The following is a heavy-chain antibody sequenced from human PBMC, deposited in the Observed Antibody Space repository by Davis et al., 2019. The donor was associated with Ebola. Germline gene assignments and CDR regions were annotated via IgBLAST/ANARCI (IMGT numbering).Heavy chain of an antibody. CDR3: ARVRAYHGDYDYFDY. D-gene: IGHD4-17*01. J-gene: IGHJ4*02. CDR2: IIPIFGTA. CDR1: GGTFSSYA. V-gene: IGHV1-69*06. Sequence: AASVKVSCKAPGGTFSSYAISWVRQAPGQGLEWMGGIIPIFGTANYAQKFQGRVTITADKSTSTAYMELSSLRSEDTAVYYCARVRAYHGDYDYFDYWGQGTLVTVSS.